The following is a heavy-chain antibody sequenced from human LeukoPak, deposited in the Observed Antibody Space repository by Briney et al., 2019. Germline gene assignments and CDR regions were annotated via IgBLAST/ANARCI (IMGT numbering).Heavy chain of an antibody. CDR1: GFTFSTYA. CDR2: ISYDGSNK. Sequence: GGSLRLSCAASGFTFSTYAMNWVRQAPGKGLEWVAVISYDGSNKYYADSVQGRFTISRDNSKNTLYLQMNSLRAEDTAVYYCAKTRRWQPRPGGMDVWGQGTTVAVSS. V-gene: IGHV3-30*18. CDR3: AKTRRWQPRPGGMDV. J-gene: IGHJ6*02. D-gene: IGHD5-24*01.